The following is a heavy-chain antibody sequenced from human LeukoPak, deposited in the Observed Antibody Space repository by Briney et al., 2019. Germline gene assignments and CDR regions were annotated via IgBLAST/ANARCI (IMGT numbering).Heavy chain of an antibody. CDR1: GFTFINYN. CDR3: AREMVFGEP. CDR2: ISSSSVYK. V-gene: IGHV3-21*01. Sequence: GGSLRLSCAASGFTFINYNMNWVRQAPGKGLEWVSSISSSSVYKYYADSVKGRFTISRDSAKNSLFLQMNRLRAEDTAVYYCAREMVFGEPWGQGTLVTVSP. D-gene: IGHD3-10*02. J-gene: IGHJ4*02.